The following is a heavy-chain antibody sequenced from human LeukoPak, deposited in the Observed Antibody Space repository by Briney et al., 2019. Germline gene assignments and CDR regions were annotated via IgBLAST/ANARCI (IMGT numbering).Heavy chain of an antibody. CDR2: IIPIFGTA. CDR3: AREMKYGDYATDY. CDR1: GGTFSSYA. Sequence: SVKVSCKASGGTFSSYAISWVRQAPGQGLEWMGGIIPIFGTANYAQKFQGRVTITADKSTSTAYMELSSLRSDDTAVYYCAREMKYGDYATDYWGQGTLVTVSS. J-gene: IGHJ4*02. D-gene: IGHD4-17*01. V-gene: IGHV1-69*06.